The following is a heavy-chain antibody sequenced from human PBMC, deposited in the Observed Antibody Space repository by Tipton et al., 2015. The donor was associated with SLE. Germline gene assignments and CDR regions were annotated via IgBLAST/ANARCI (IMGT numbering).Heavy chain of an antibody. J-gene: IGHJ4*02. D-gene: IGHD6-13*01. CDR1: GGSISSYY. V-gene: IGHV4-59*01. Sequence: LRLSCTVSGGSISSYYWSWIRQPPGKGLEWIGYIYYSGSTNYNPSLKSLVTISVDTSKNQFSLKLGSVTAADTAVYYCARGIAAAGVIFDYWGQGTLVTVSS. CDR3: ARGIAAAGVIFDY. CDR2: IYYSGST.